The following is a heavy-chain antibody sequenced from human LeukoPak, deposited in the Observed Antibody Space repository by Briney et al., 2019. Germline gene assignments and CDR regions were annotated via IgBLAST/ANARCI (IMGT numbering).Heavy chain of an antibody. D-gene: IGHD3-22*01. J-gene: IGHJ4*02. CDR1: GGSISIGGYY. CDR2: IYYSGST. V-gene: IGHV4-31*03. CDR3: ARARYYYDSSGYCHFDY. Sequence: SETLSLTCTVSGGSISIGGYYWSWIRQHPGKGLVWIGYIYYSGSTYYNPSLTSRVTISVYTSKIQFSLKLSSVTAADTAVYYCARARYYYDSSGYCHFDYWGQGTLVTVSS.